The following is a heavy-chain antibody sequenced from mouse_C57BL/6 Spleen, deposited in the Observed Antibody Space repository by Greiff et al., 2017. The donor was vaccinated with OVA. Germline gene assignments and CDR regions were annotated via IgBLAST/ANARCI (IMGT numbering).Heavy chain of an antibody. CDR3: ARTFYYGPYYAMDY. CDR2: ISSGSSTI. V-gene: IGHV5-17*01. Sequence: EVKVEESGGGLVKPGGSLKLSCAASGFTFSDYGMHWVRQAPEKGLEWVAYISSGSSTIYYADTVKGRFTISRDNAKNTLFLQMTSLRSEDTAMYYCARTFYYGPYYAMDYWGQGTSVTVSS. D-gene: IGHD2-1*01. J-gene: IGHJ4*01. CDR1: GFTFSDYG.